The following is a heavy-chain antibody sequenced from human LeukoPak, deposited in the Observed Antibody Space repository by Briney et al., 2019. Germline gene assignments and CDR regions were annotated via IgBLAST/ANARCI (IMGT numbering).Heavy chain of an antibody. CDR1: GFTFSTYS. CDR2: IGTSNTYK. D-gene: IGHD3-10*01. V-gene: IGHV3-21*01. J-gene: IGHJ3*02. Sequence: PGGSLRLSCAASGFTFSTYSMNWVRQAPGKGLEWVSSIGTSNTYKYYADSVKGRFTISRDNAKNTLYLQMNSLRADDTAVYYCAREVTEAFDIWGQGTVVAVSS. CDR3: AREVTEAFDI.